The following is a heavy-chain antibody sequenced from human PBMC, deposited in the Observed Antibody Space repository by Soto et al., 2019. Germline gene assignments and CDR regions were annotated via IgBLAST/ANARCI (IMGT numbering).Heavy chain of an antibody. CDR3: ARDDYGDQTLAPGAYYFAY. D-gene: IGHD4-17*01. V-gene: IGHV1-18*01. CDR2: ISAYNGNT. J-gene: IGHJ4*02. CDR1: GYTFTSYG. Sequence: QVQLVQSGAEVKKPGASVKVSCKASGYTFTSYGISWVRQAPGQGLEWMGWISAYNGNTNYAQKLQGRVTMTTVTSMSTAYMELRSLRSDVTAVYYCARDDYGDQTLAPGAYYFAYWGQGTLVTVSP.